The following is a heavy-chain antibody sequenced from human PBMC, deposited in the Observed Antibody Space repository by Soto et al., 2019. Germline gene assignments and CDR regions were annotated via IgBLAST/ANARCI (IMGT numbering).Heavy chain of an antibody. CDR2: ITSTTNYI. Sequence: WGTLRLSGAASGFTFTRYSMSWVRQAPGKALEWVSPITSTTNYIYYGDLMKGRSTSSRDNAKNSLHLEMNSLRGEDAAVSYCARESGDLRWNCDYWGRGTLVTVSS. V-gene: IGHV3-21*06. J-gene: IGHJ4*02. D-gene: IGHD3-10*01. CDR3: ARESGDLRWNCDY. CDR1: GFTFTRYS.